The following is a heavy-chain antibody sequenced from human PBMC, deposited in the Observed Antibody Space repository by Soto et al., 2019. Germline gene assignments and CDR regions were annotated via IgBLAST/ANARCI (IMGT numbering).Heavy chain of an antibody. Sequence: SVKVSCKASGYTFTSYGISWVRQAPGQGLEWMGGIIPIFGTANYAQKFQGRVTITADESTSTAYMELSSLRSEDTAVYYCARETTVVSLPLWGQGTMVTVSS. CDR3: ARETTVVSLPL. CDR1: GYTFTSYG. V-gene: IGHV1-69*13. CDR2: IIPIFGTA. J-gene: IGHJ3*01. D-gene: IGHD4-17*01.